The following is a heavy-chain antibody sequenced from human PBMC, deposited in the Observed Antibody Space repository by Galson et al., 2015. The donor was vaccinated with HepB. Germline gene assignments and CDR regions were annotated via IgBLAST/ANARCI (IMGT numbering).Heavy chain of an antibody. Sequence: SLRLSCAASGFTFSSYWMSWVRQAPGKGLEWVANIKQDGSEKYYVDSVKGRFTISRDNAKNSLYLQMNSLRAEDTAVYYCARESATWIQLWFFDYWGQGTLVTVSS. CDR1: GFTFSSYW. CDR3: ARESATWIQLWFFDY. V-gene: IGHV3-7*03. J-gene: IGHJ4*02. CDR2: IKQDGSEK. D-gene: IGHD5-18*01.